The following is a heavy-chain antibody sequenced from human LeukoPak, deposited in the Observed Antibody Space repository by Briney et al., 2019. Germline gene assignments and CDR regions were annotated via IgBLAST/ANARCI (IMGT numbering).Heavy chain of an antibody. D-gene: IGHD7-27*01. CDR1: GYTFTSYY. V-gene: IGHV1-46*01. J-gene: IGHJ6*03. CDR2: INPSGGST. CDR3: ASRSDWGSLYYYYMDV. Sequence: ASVKVSCKASGYTFTSYYMHWVRQAPGQGLEWMGIINPSGGSTSYAQKFQGRVTMTRDTSTSTVYMELSSLRSEDTAVYYCASRSDWGSLYYYYMDVWGKGTTVTVSS.